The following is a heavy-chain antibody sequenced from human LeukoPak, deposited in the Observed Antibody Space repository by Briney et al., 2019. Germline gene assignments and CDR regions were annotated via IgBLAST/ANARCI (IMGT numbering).Heavy chain of an antibody. CDR2: ISWNSGSI. D-gene: IGHD3-9*01. V-gene: IGHV3-9*01. CDR1: GFTFDDYA. J-gene: IGHJ4*02. CDR3: AKALARDILTGYDH. Sequence: GRSLRLSCAASGFTFDDYAMHWVRQAPGKGLEWVSGISWNSGSIGYADSVKGRFTISRDNAKNSLYLQMNSLRAEDTALYYCAKALARDILTGYDHWGQGTLVTVSS.